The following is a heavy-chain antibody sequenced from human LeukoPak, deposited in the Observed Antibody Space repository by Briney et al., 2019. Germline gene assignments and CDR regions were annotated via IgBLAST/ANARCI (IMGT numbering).Heavy chain of an antibody. D-gene: IGHD2-15*01. Sequence: GGSLRLSCAATGFTFSDYYMSWIRQAPGKGLEWLSYINSSGNTIYHPDSVKGRFTIARNNSKNTLYMQLNRLRAEATAISYCAKNGDRGAYCSGGSCYTYFYYYMDVWGKGTPVTISS. V-gene: IGHV3-11*01. CDR2: INSSGNTI. J-gene: IGHJ6*03. CDR3: AKNGDRGAYCSGGSCYTYFYYYMDV. CDR1: GFTFSDYY.